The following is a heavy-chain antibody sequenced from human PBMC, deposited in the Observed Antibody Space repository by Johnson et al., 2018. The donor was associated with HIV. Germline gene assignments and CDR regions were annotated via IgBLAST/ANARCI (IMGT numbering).Heavy chain of an antibody. J-gene: IGHJ3*02. CDR3: ARDSPVSSGWYLSAFDI. Sequence: VQLVESGGGLVQPGGSLRLSCAASGFTFSSYWMSWVRQAPGKGLEWVSGINWNGDSTGYADSVKGRFTISRDDAKNSLYLQMNSLRAEDTALYYCARDSPVSSGWYLSAFDIWGQGTMVTVSS. CDR2: INWNGDST. V-gene: IGHV3-20*04. D-gene: IGHD6-19*01. CDR1: GFTFSSYW.